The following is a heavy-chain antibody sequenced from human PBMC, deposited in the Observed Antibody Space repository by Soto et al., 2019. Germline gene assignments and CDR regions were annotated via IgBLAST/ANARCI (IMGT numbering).Heavy chain of an antibody. CDR1: GYTFSAYN. V-gene: IGHV1-2*02. Sequence: QAQLVQSGAEGRENGASVKVSCKASGYTFSAYNIHWMRQAPGQGLEWMGWIKPISGDTVYAQKFQGRVTMTRESSISTIHMEVNILKSYDTAVYYCARGTGSSWFDPWGQGTLVTVST. CDR3: ARGTGSSWFDP. CDR2: IKPISGDT. J-gene: IGHJ5*02.